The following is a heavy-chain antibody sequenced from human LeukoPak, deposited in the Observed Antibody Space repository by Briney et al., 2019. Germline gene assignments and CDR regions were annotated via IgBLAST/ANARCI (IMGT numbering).Heavy chain of an antibody. J-gene: IGHJ3*02. CDR1: GFTFSSYR. Sequence: GGSLRLSCAASGFTFSSYRMNWVRQAPGKGLEWVSYISSSSSTIYYADSVKGRFTISRDNAKTSLYLQMNSLRAEDTAVYYCASRTLSIWADAFDIWGQGTMVTVSS. CDR2: ISSSSSTI. CDR3: ASRTLSIWADAFDI. D-gene: IGHD3-16*01. V-gene: IGHV3-48*01.